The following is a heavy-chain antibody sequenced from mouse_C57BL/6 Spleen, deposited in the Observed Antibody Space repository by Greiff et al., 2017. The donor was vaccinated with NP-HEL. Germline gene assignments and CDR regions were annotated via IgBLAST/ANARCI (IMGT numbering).Heavy chain of an antibody. CDR3: AREGVLGNWFAY. Sequence: QVQLQQSGAELVKPGASVKISCKASGYAFSSYWMNWVKQRPGKGLEWIGQIYPGDGDTNYNGKFKGKATLTPDKSSSTAYMQLSSLTSEDSAVYFCAREGVLGNWFAYWGQGTLVTVSA. CDR1: GYAFSSYW. V-gene: IGHV1-80*01. J-gene: IGHJ3*01. D-gene: IGHD4-1*01. CDR2: IYPGDGDT.